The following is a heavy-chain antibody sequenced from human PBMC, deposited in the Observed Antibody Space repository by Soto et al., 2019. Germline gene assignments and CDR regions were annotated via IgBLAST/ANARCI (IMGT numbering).Heavy chain of an antibody. V-gene: IGHV1-58*02. D-gene: IGHD2-21*02. J-gene: IGHJ4*02. CDR1: GFTFFTSA. Sequence: SVKVSCKASGFTFFTSAIQWVRQARGQRLEWMGWIVVGSGNTNYAQKFQERVTITRDMSTNTAYMELTSLRSEDTAVYYCAADPYCGGDCYFGYWGQGTMGTVSA. CDR3: AADPYCGGDCYFGY. CDR2: IVVGSGNT.